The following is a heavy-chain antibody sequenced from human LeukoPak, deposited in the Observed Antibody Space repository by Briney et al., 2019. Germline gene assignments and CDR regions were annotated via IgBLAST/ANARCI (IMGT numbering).Heavy chain of an antibody. CDR1: GGSFSGYY. CDR2: INHSGST. J-gene: IGHJ4*02. Sequence: PSETLSLTCAVYGGSFSGYYWSWIRQPPGKGPEWIGEINHSGSTNYNPSLKSRVTISVDTSKNQFSLKLSSVTAADTAVYYCARAGLLHDYWGQGTLVTVSS. V-gene: IGHV4-34*01. CDR3: ARAGLLHDY. D-gene: IGHD2-15*01.